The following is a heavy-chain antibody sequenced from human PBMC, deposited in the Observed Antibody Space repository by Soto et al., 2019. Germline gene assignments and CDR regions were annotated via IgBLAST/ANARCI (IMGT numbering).Heavy chain of an antibody. CDR3: EKDGYYYDSTRWSEC. CDR2: ISGSGGST. V-gene: IGHV3-23*01. D-gene: IGHD3-22*01. Sequence: PGGSLRLSCGASGFTFSSYAMSWVRQAPGKGLEWVSAISGSGGSTYYADSVKGLFTISRDNSKNTLYLQMNSLRAEDTAVYYCEKDGYYYDSTRWSECWGQGTLVTVSS. CDR1: GFTFSSYA. J-gene: IGHJ4*02.